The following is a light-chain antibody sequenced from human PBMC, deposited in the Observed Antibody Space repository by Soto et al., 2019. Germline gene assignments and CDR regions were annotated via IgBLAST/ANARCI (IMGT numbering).Light chain of an antibody. CDR1: QSVSSN. V-gene: IGKV3-15*01. J-gene: IGKJ4*01. Sequence: EIVMTQSPATLSVSPGERATLSCRASQSVSSNLAWYQQKPGQAPRRLIYGVSTRATGIPVRCSGSGSGTEFTLTISSLQSEDCAVYYCQQYNKWPLTFGGGTEVEI. CDR2: GVS. CDR3: QQYNKWPLT.